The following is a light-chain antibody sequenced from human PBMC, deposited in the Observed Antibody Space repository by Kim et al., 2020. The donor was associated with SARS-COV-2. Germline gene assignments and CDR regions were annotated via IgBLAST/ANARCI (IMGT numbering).Light chain of an antibody. Sequence: GQLTTSSCTGTSSDVGGSYYVSWYQQHPAKPPLLMSYDASQRPSVLSHRLSCSKSVTTAFLTTSGLQAEDEADYYCGSYTSSYPVVFGGGTQLTVL. V-gene: IGLV2-14*03. CDR3: GSYTSSYPVV. J-gene: IGLJ2*01. CDR2: DAS. CDR1: SSDVGGSYY.